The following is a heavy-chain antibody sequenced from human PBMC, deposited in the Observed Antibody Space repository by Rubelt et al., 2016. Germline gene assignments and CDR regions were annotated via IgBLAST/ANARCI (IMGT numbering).Heavy chain of an antibody. J-gene: IGHJ2*01. CDR3: ARDRIRIAARQGWYFDL. V-gene: IGHV1-18*01. CDR2: ISAYNGNT. CDR1: GYTFTSYG. Sequence: QVQLVQSGAEVKKPGASVKVSCKASGYTFTSYGISWVRQAPGQGLEWMGWISAYNGNTNYAQKSQGRVTTTTDTSTSTAYMGLRSLRSDDTAGYYCARDRIRIAARQGWYFDLWGRGTLVTVSS. D-gene: IGHD6-6*01.